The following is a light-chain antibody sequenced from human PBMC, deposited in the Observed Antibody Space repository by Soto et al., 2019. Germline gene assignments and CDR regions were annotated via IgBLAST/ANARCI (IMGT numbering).Light chain of an antibody. CDR2: DVT. CDR1: SSDIGSYNY. J-gene: IGLJ2*01. V-gene: IGLV2-11*01. CDR3: CSFAGTFPVL. Sequence: QLVLTQPRSVSGSPGQSVTISCTGTSSDIGSYNYVSWYQQHPGKAPKLMLYDVTVRPSGVPNRFSGSKSGTTASLTISGLQAEDEADYFCCSFAGTFPVLFGGGTKLTVL.